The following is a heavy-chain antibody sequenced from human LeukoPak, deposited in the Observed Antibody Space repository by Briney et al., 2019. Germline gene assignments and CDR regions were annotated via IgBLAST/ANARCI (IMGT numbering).Heavy chain of an antibody. V-gene: IGHV4-39*07. D-gene: IGHD1-26*01. J-gene: IGHJ5*02. Sequence: SETLSLTCTVSGGSISSSSYYWGWIRQPPGKGLEWIGSIYYSGSTYYNPSLKSRVTISVDTSKNQFSLKLSSVTAADTAVYYCASSPDTQWELPFEWFDPWGQGTLVTVSS. CDR3: ASSPDTQWELPFEWFDP. CDR1: GGSISSSSYY. CDR2: IYYSGST.